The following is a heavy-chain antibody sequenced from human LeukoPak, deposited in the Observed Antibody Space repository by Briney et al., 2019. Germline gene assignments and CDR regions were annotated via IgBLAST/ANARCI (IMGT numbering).Heavy chain of an antibody. CDR1: GGSISSSSYY. Sequence: SETLFLTCTVSGGSISSSSYYWGWIRQPPGKGLEWIGSIYYSGSTYYNPSLKSRVTISVDTSKNQFSLKLSSVTAADTAVYYCARHGYSYGTFDYWGQGTLVTVSS. CDR2: IYYSGST. D-gene: IGHD5-18*01. CDR3: ARHGYSYGTFDY. J-gene: IGHJ4*02. V-gene: IGHV4-39*01.